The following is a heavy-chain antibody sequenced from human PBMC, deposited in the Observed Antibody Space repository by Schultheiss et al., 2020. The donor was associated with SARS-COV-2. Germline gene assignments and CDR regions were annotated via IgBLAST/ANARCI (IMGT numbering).Heavy chain of an antibody. V-gene: IGHV4-59*12. CDR1: GGSFSGYY. Sequence: LETLSLTCAVYGGSFSGYYWSWIRQPPGKGLEWIGYIYYSGSTNYNPSLKSRVTISVDTSKNQFSLKLSSVTAADTAVYYCARDSRYCSSTSCYSSGAFDIWGQGTMVTVSS. CDR2: IYYSGST. J-gene: IGHJ3*02. D-gene: IGHD2-2*02. CDR3: ARDSRYCSSTSCYSSGAFDI.